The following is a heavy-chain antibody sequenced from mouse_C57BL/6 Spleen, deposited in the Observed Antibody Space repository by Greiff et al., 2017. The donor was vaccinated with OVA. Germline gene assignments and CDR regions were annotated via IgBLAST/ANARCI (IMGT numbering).Heavy chain of an antibody. J-gene: IGHJ2*01. CDR2: FDPETGGT. D-gene: IGHD2-3*01. Sequence: VQLQQSGAELVRPGASVTLSCKASGYTFTDYEMHWVKQTPVHGLEWIGAFDPETGGTAYNQKFKGKATLTADKSSSTAYMELRSLTSEDSAVYYCTRDDGYYFDYWGQGTTLTVSS. CDR3: TRDDGYYFDY. CDR1: GYTFTDYE. V-gene: IGHV1-15*01.